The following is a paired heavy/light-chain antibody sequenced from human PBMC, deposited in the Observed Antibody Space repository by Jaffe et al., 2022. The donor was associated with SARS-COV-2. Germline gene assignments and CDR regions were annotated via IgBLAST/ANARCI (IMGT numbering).Light chain of an antibody. Sequence: DIVMTQSPDSLAVSLGERATINCKSSQSVLYSHNNKNYLAWYQQKTGQSPKLLIYWASTRESGVPDRFSGSGSGTDFTLTIRSLQAEDVAIYYCQQYSDTPYTFGQGTKLEIK. V-gene: IGKV4-1*01. CDR3: QQYSDTPYT. CDR1: QSVLYSHNNKNY. CDR2: WAS. J-gene: IGKJ2*01.
Heavy chain of an antibody. Sequence: EVRLVESGGGLVQPGGSLRLSCAASGFTFSSCAMSWVRQAPRKGLEWVSRISGSGGSTYYADSVKGRFIISRDNSKNTLYLQMDSLRVEDTAVYYCAKHYYDSQGYYYYYMDVWGEGTTVTVSS. D-gene: IGHD3-22*01. J-gene: IGHJ6*03. CDR2: ISGSGGST. V-gene: IGHV3-23*04. CDR1: GFTFSSCA. CDR3: AKHYYDSQGYYYYYMDV.